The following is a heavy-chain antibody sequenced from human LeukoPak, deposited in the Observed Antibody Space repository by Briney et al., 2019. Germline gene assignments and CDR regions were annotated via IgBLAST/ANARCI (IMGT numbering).Heavy chain of an antibody. J-gene: IGHJ6*02. CDR3: ARDYKGILVRGPAGGMDV. D-gene: IGHD3-10*01. CDR2: INRDGSHK. CDR1: GFTLSNFW. Sequence: GGSLRLSCAASGFTLSNFWMNWVRQAPGRGLEWVAIINRDGSHKEYVDSVEGRFTISRDNAKNSLYLQMNSLRAEDTAVYYCARDYKGILVRGPAGGMDVWRQGTTVTVSS. V-gene: IGHV3-7*04.